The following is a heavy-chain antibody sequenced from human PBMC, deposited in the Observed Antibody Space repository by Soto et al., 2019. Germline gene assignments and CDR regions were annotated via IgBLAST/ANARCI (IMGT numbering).Heavy chain of an antibody. CDR1: GVSISSYY. J-gene: IGHJ6*03. Sequence: SETLSLTCTVAGVSISSYYWSWIRQPPGKGLEWIGYIYYSGSTNYNPSLKSRVTISVDTSKNQFSLKLSSVTAADTAVYYCARQRLLWFGDFFYYYMDVWGKGTTVTVPS. CDR2: IYYSGST. V-gene: IGHV4-59*08. CDR3: ARQRLLWFGDFFYYYMDV. D-gene: IGHD3-10*01.